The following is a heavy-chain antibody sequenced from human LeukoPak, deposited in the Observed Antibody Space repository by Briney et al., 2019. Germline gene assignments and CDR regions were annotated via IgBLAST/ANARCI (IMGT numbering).Heavy chain of an antibody. J-gene: IGHJ4*02. CDR2: IYHSGST. V-gene: IGHV4-59*12. CDR3: ARAYSSSWYGGYYFDY. Sequence: SETLSLTCTVSGGSISGYYWSWIRQPPGKGLEWIGEIYHSGSTNYNPSLKSRVTISVDKSKNQFSLKLSSVTAADTAVYYCARAYSSSWYGGYYFDYWGQGTLVTVSS. CDR1: GGSISGYY. D-gene: IGHD6-13*01.